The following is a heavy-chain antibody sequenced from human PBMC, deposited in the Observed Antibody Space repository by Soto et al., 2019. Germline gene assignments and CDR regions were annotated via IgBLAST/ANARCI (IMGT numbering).Heavy chain of an antibody. Sequence: ASVKVSCKASGYTFTSYGISWVRQAPGQGLEWMGWISAYNGNTNYAQKLQGRVTMTTDTSTSTAYMELRSLRSDDTAVYYCATRDCSGGSCYPTNPSDAFDIWGQGTMVTVSS. CDR3: ATRDCSGGSCYPTNPSDAFDI. CDR2: ISAYNGNT. J-gene: IGHJ3*02. V-gene: IGHV1-18*01. CDR1: GYTFTSYG. D-gene: IGHD2-15*01.